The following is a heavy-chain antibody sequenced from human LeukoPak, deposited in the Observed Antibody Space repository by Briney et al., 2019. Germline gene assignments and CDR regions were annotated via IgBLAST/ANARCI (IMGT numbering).Heavy chain of an antibody. D-gene: IGHD6-6*01. Sequence: SVKVSCKASGGTFSSYAISWVRQAPGQGLEWMGGIIPIFGTANYAQKFQGRVTITTDESTSTAYMELSSLRSEDTAVYYCARDEVPRAYSSSSGGYYYYYMDVWGKGTTVTVSS. CDR1: GGTFSSYA. V-gene: IGHV1-69*05. J-gene: IGHJ6*03. CDR3: ARDEVPRAYSSSSGGYYYYYMDV. CDR2: IIPIFGTA.